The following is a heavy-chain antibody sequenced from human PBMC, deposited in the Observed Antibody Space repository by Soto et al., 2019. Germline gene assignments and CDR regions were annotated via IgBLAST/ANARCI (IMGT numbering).Heavy chain of an antibody. CDR2: IIPIQGRA. J-gene: IGHJ6*03. CDR3: AKSLLFVDHAYMDV. Sequence: QVQLVQSGAEVKKPGSSVKVSCEASGGSFISYTFTWVRQAPGQGLEWMGRIIPIQGRANYALKLQDRVTITADRSTNTVYMELRSLRPEDTAVYYCAKSLLFVDHAYMDVWGKGTTVTVSS. V-gene: IGHV1-69*02. CDR1: GGSFISYT. D-gene: IGHD2-21*01.